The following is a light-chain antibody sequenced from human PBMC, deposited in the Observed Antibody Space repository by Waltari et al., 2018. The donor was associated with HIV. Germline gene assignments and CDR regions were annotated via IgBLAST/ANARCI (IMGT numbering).Light chain of an antibody. CDR3: QQTHSAPFT. Sequence: EIVLTQSPATLSLSPGERATLSCRASQSVSSYLAWYQQKPGQAPRLLIYDASNRATGIPARFSGSGSGTDFTLTISSLEPEDFAVYYCQQTHSAPFTFGPGTKVDIK. CDR2: DAS. V-gene: IGKV3-11*01. CDR1: QSVSSY. J-gene: IGKJ3*01.